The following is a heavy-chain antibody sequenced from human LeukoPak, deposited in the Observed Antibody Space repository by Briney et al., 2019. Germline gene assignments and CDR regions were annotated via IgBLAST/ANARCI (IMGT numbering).Heavy chain of an antibody. CDR2: IIPILGIA. D-gene: IGHD3-10*01. V-gene: IGHV1-69*10. Sequence: SVKVSCKASGGTFSSYAISWVRQAPGQGLEWMGGIIPILGIANYAQKFQGRVTITADKSTSTVYMELSSLRSEDTAVYYCARDDSRDYYGSGSYWFDPWGQGTLVTVSS. CDR1: GGTFSSYA. J-gene: IGHJ5*02. CDR3: ARDDSRDYYGSGSYWFDP.